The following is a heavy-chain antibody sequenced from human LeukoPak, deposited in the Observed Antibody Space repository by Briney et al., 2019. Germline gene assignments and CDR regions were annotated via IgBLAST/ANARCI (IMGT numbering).Heavy chain of an antibody. J-gene: IGHJ4*02. V-gene: IGHV3-21*04. Sequence: GGSLRLSCATSGFSSSNYFMHWVRQAPGKGPEWVSSILTSDYIHYADSVKGRFTISRDNAKNSVYLQMNSLRAEDTAVYYCAKDLIAVAGFFSHWGQGTLVTVSS. CDR2: ILTSDYI. CDR3: AKDLIAVAGFFSH. CDR1: GFSSSNYF. D-gene: IGHD6-19*01.